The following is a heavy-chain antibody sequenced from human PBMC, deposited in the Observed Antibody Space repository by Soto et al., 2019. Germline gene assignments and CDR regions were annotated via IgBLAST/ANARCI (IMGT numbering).Heavy chain of an antibody. CDR1: GYTFTSYG. J-gene: IGHJ6*02. Sequence: GASVKVSCKASGYTFTSYGISWVRQAPGQGLEWMGWISAYNGNTNYAQKLQGRVTMTTDTSTSTAYMELRSLRSDDTAVYYCARVSWGSGSYYSLDYYGMDVWGQGTTVTSP. CDR3: ARVSWGSGSYYSLDYYGMDV. CDR2: ISAYNGNT. D-gene: IGHD1-26*01. V-gene: IGHV1-18*01.